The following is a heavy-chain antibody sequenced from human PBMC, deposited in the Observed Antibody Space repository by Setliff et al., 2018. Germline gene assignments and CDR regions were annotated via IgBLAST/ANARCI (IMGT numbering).Heavy chain of an antibody. CDR1: GGGSINNYY. D-gene: IGHD3-10*01. Sequence: SETLSLTCTVSGGGSINNYYWSWVRQSPGKGLEWIGFVHFGGDTNYNPSLKSRVTMSADTSNNQFSLNLRSVTAADTAVYFCARQPSSGAYYNPRPYYFEYWGQGTLVTVSS. J-gene: IGHJ4*02. CDR3: ARQPSSGAYYNPRPYYFEY. CDR2: VHFGGDT. V-gene: IGHV4-59*08.